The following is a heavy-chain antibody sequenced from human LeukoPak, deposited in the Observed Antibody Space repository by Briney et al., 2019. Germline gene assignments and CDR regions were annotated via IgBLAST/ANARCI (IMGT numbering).Heavy chain of an antibody. Sequence: SETLSLTCTVSGGSISSSSYYWGWIRQPPGKGLEWIGSIYYSGSTYYNPSLKSRVTISVDTSKNQLSLKLSSVTAADTAVYYCARQFVGYSFFDYWGQGTLVTVSS. D-gene: IGHD5-18*01. V-gene: IGHV4-39*01. J-gene: IGHJ4*02. CDR2: IYYSGST. CDR3: ARQFVGYSFFDY. CDR1: GGSISSSSYY.